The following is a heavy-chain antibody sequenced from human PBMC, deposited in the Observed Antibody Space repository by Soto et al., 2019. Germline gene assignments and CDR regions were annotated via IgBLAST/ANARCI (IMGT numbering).Heavy chain of an antibody. V-gene: IGHV3-49*03. CDR1: GFTFGDYA. Sequence: GGSLRLSCTASGFTFGDYAMSWFRQAPGKGLEWVGFIRSKAYGGTTEYAASVKGRFTISREDSKSIAYLQMNSLKTEDTAVYYCTRETHQLFGELLYLTAYYYYGMDVWGQGTTVTVSS. CDR3: TRETHQLFGELLYLTAYYYYGMDV. D-gene: IGHD3-10*02. CDR2: IRSKAYGGTT. J-gene: IGHJ6*02.